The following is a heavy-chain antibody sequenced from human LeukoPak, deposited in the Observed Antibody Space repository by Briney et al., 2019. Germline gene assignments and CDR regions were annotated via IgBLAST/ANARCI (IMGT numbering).Heavy chain of an antibody. D-gene: IGHD3-3*01. Sequence: PGGSLRLSCAASGFTVSSNYMSWVRQAPGKGLEWVSVIYSGGSTYYADSVKGRFTISRDNSKNTLYLQMNSLRAEDTAVYYCARDSGAYYDFWSGYYNNYYYYYMDVRGKGTTVTVSS. J-gene: IGHJ6*03. CDR2: IYSGGST. CDR1: GFTVSSNY. V-gene: IGHV3-66*02. CDR3: ARDSGAYYDFWSGYYNNYYYYYMDV.